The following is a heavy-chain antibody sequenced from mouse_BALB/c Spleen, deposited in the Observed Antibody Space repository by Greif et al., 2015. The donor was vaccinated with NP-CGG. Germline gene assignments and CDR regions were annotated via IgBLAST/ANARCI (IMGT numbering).Heavy chain of an antibody. V-gene: IGHV5-9*03. CDR3: ARSYGNPIYYAMDY. CDR1: GFTFSSYT. D-gene: IGHD2-10*02. CDR2: ISSGGGNT. Sequence: DVHLVESGGGLVKPGGSLKLSCAASGFTFSSYTMSWVRQTPEKRLEWVATISSGGGNTYYPDSVKGRFTISRDNAKNNLFLQMSSLRSEDTALYYCARSYGNPIYYAMDYWGQGTSVTVSS. J-gene: IGHJ4*01.